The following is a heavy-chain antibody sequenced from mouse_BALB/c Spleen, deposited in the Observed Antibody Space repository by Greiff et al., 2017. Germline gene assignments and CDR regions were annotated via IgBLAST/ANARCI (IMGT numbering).Heavy chain of an antibody. CDR2: ISSGGST. J-gene: IGHJ2*01. CDR3: ARGNWDTIDY. V-gene: IGHV5-6-5*01. CDR1: GFTFSSYA. Sequence: EVKVVESGGGLVKPGGSLKLSCAASGFTFSSYAMSWVRQTPEKRLEWVASISSGGSTYYPDSVKGRFTISRDNARNILYLQMSSLRSEDTAMYYCARGNWDTIDYWGQGTTVTVSS. D-gene: IGHD4-1*01.